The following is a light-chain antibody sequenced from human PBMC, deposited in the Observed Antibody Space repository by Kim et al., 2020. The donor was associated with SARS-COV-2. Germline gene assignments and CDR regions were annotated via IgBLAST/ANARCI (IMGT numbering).Light chain of an antibody. CDR1: QDINIW. Sequence: DIQMTQSPSSLSASVGERVTITCRASQDINIWLAWYQQRPGKAPKSLIYAASNLHTGVPGRFSGSGSGTEFTLTIRSLQPEDFATYYCCQYVSYPDTFGQGTRLEIK. CDR2: AAS. V-gene: IGKV1D-16*01. J-gene: IGKJ5*01. CDR3: CQYVSYPDT.